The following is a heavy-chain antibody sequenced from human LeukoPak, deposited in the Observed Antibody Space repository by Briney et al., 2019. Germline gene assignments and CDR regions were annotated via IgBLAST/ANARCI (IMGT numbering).Heavy chain of an antibody. V-gene: IGHV1-2*02. Sequence: ASVKVSCKASGYTFTGYYMHWVRQAPGQGLEWMGWINPNSGGTNYAQKFQGRVTMTRDTSISTAYMELSRLRSDDTAVYYCARGRDRGPDSSGIWGLKGTSYMDVWAKGTTVTVSS. J-gene: IGHJ6*03. CDR2: INPNSGGT. CDR3: ARGRDRGPDSSGIWGLKGTSYMDV. D-gene: IGHD3-22*01. CDR1: GYTFTGYY.